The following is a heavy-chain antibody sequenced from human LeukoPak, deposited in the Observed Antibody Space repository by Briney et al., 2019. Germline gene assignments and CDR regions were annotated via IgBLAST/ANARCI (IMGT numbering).Heavy chain of an antibody. CDR1: GGSISSYY. CDR2: IYYSGST. CDR3: ARGGNYYDSSGYWL. D-gene: IGHD3-22*01. Sequence: SETLSLTCTVSGGSISSYYWSWIRQPPGKGLEWNEYIYYSGSTNYNPSLKSRVTISVDTSKNQFSLKLSSVTAADTAVYYCARGGNYYDSSGYWLWGQGTLVTVSS. V-gene: IGHV4-59*01. J-gene: IGHJ4*02.